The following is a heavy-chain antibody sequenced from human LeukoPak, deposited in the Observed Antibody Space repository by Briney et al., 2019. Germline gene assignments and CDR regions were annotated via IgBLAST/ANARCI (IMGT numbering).Heavy chain of an antibody. CDR2: IIPIFGTA. J-gene: IGHJ6*03. CDR3: ARAASYYSYYYYMDV. CDR1: GYTLTELS. D-gene: IGHD1-26*01. V-gene: IGHV1-69*05. Sequence: ASVKVSCKVSGYTLTELSMHWVRQAPGKGLEWMGGIIPIFGTANYAQKFQGRVTITTDESTSTAYMELSSLRSEDTAVYYCARAASYYSYYYYMDVWGKGTTVTVSS.